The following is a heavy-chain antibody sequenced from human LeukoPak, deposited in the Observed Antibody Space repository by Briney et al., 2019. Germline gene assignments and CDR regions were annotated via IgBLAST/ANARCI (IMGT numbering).Heavy chain of an antibody. CDR3: ARGTIRLGELSLYRSPHFDY. J-gene: IGHJ4*02. V-gene: IGHV4-34*01. D-gene: IGHD3-16*02. Sequence: SETLSLTCAVYGGSFSGYYWSWIRQPPGKGLEWIGEINHSGSTNYNPSLKSRVTISVDTSKNQFSLKLSSVTAADTAVYYCARGTIRLGELSLYRSPHFDYWGQGTLVTVSS. CDR2: INHSGST. CDR1: GGSFSGYY.